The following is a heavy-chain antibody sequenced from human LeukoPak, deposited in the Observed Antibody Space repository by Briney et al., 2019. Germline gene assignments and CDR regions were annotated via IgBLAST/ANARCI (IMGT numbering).Heavy chain of an antibody. Sequence: PSETLSLTCAVYGGSFSGYYWSWIRQPPGKGLEWIGEINHSGGTNYIPSLKSRVTISVDTSKNQFSLKLSSVTAADTAVYYCAGPKYCSGGSCYSLWFDPWGQGTLVTVSS. CDR2: INHSGGT. CDR3: AGPKYCSGGSCYSLWFDP. J-gene: IGHJ5*02. CDR1: GGSFSGYY. D-gene: IGHD2-15*01. V-gene: IGHV4-34*01.